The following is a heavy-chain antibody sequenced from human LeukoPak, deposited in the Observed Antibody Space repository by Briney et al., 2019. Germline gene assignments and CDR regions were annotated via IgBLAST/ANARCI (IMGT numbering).Heavy chain of an antibody. V-gene: IGHV3-23*01. CDR1: GFTFSRYG. CDR2: ISGSGGST. D-gene: IGHD5-12*01. Sequence: PGGSLRLSCAASGFTFSRYGTSWVRQAPGKGREWVSAISGSGGSTYYADSVKGRFTISRDNAKNTLYLQMNSLRAEDTAVYYCAKRIVATIRGYYFDYWGQGTLVTVSS. CDR3: AKRIVATIRGYYFDY. J-gene: IGHJ4*02.